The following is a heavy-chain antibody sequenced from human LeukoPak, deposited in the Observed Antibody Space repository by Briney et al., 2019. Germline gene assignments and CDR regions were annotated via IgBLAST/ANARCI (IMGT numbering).Heavy chain of an antibody. J-gene: IGHJ4*02. CDR2: INQDASEK. V-gene: IGHV3-7*01. CDR1: VFTFSSHW. Sequence: GGSLRLSCAASVFTFSSHWMSWVRQAPGKRLEWVANINQDASEKYYVDSVKGRFTISRDNAKNSLYLQINSLRVEDTAVYYCVRVGSSSGIHEYWGQGTLVTVSS. D-gene: IGHD6-6*01. CDR3: VRVGSSSGIHEY.